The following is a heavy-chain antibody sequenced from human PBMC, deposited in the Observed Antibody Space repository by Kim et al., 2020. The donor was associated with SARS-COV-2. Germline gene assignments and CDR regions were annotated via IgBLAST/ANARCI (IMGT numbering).Heavy chain of an antibody. V-gene: IGHV5-51*01. Sequence: GESLKISCKGSGYSFTSYWIGWVRQMPGKGLEWMGIIYPGDSDTRYSPSFQGQVTISADKSISTAYLQWSSLKASDTAMYYCARNDIVVVPAAIEGVKAYYYYGMDVWGQGTTVTVSS. CDR2: IYPGDSDT. CDR1: GYSFTSYW. CDR3: ARNDIVVVPAAIEGVKAYYYYGMDV. J-gene: IGHJ6*02. D-gene: IGHD2-2*02.